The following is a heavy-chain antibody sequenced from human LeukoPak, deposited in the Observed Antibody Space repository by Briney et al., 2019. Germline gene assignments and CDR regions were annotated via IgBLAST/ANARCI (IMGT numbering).Heavy chain of an antibody. CDR3: ARASLVGAITHVNY. V-gene: IGHV1-18*01. Sequence: ASVKVSCKASGYTFTSYGISWVRQAPGQGLEWMGWISAYNGNTNYAQKLQGRVTMTTDTSTSTAYMDLRSLRSDDTAVYYCARASLVGAITHVNYWGQGTLVTVSS. J-gene: IGHJ4*02. CDR1: GYTFTSYG. D-gene: IGHD1-26*01. CDR2: ISAYNGNT.